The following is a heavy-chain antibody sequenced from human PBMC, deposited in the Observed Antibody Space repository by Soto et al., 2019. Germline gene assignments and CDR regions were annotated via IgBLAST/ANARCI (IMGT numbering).Heavy chain of an antibody. CDR2: INPNSGGT. J-gene: IGHJ5*02. CDR1: GYTFTGYY. CDR3: AKRHPRIAAAGTHNWFDP. V-gene: IGHV1-2*02. Sequence: ASVKVSCKASGYTFTGYYMHWVRQAPGQGLEWMGWINPNSGGTNYAQKFQGRVTMTRDTSISTAYMELSRLRSDDTAVYFCAKRHPRIAAAGTHNWFDPWGLGTLVTVSS. D-gene: IGHD6-13*01.